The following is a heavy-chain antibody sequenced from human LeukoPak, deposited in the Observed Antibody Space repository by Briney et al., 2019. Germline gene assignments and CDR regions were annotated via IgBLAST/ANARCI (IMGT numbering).Heavy chain of an antibody. Sequence: GGSLRLSCAASGFTFSSYWMSWVRQAPGKGLEWVANIKQDGSEKYYVDSVKGRFTISRDNAKNSLYLQMDSLRAEDTAVYYRAREGSYGYGDYWGQGTLVTVSS. J-gene: IGHJ4*02. CDR2: IKQDGSEK. D-gene: IGHD5-18*01. V-gene: IGHV3-7*01. CDR3: AREGSYGYGDY. CDR1: GFTFSSYW.